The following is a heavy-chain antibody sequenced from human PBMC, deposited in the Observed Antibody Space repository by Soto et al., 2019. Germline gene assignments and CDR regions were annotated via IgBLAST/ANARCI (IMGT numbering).Heavy chain of an antibody. Sequence: QVQLVQSGAEVKKPGASVKVSCKASGYTFTSYAMHWVRQAPGQRLEWMGWINAGNGNTKYSQKFQGRVTITRDTSASTAYMELSSLRSEDTAVYDCAREYSSSSGSDYWGQGTLVTVSS. J-gene: IGHJ4*02. CDR2: INAGNGNT. D-gene: IGHD6-6*01. CDR3: AREYSSSSGSDY. V-gene: IGHV1-3*01. CDR1: GYTFTSYA.